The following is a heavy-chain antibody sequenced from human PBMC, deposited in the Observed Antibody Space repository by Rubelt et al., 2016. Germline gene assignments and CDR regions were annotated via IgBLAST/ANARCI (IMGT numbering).Heavy chain of an antibody. V-gene: IGHV4-39*07. CDR2: IYYSGGT. Sequence: QLQLQESGPGLVKPSETLSLTCTVSGGSISSSSYYWGWIRQPPGKGLEWIGSIYYSGGTYYNPSLKSRFTISVDTSKNQFSLKLSSVTAADTAVDYCARGSLAAAANWFDPWGQGTLVTVSS. J-gene: IGHJ5*02. CDR3: ARGSLAAAANWFDP. CDR1: GGSISSSSYY. D-gene: IGHD6-13*01.